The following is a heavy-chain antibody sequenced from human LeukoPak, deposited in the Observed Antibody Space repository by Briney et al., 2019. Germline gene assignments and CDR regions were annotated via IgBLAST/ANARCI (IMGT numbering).Heavy chain of an antibody. CDR3: ARHGMVRGVMNYGMDV. CDR1: GGSFSGYY. Sequence: SETLSLTCAVYGGSFSGYYWSWIRQPPGKGLEWIGYIYYSGSTNYNPSLKSRVTISVDTSKNQFSLKLSSVTAADTAVYYCARHGMVRGVMNYGMDVWGQGTTVTVSS. V-gene: IGHV4-59*08. CDR2: IYYSGST. J-gene: IGHJ6*02. D-gene: IGHD3-10*01.